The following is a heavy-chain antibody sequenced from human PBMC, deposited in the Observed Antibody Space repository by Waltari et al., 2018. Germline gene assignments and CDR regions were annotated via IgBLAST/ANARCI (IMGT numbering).Heavy chain of an antibody. CDR1: GGSFSGYY. V-gene: IGHV4-34*01. Sequence: QVQLQQWGAGLLKPSETLSLTCAVYGGSFSGYYWSWIRQPPGQGLEWIGEINHSGSTNYNPSLKSRVTISVDTSKNQFSMKLSSVTAADTAVYYCARDKGYCSGGSCYSYWYFDLWGRGTLVTVSS. CDR2: INHSGST. D-gene: IGHD2-15*01. J-gene: IGHJ2*01. CDR3: ARDKGYCSGGSCYSYWYFDL.